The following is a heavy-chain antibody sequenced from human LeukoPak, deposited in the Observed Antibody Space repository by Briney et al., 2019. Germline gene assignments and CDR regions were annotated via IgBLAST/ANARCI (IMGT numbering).Heavy chain of an antibody. CDR1: GFSFSNYW. CDR3: TRSLDE. V-gene: IGHV3-7*02. CDR2: IKQDGSKK. D-gene: IGHD3-16*01. Sequence: GGSLRLSCAASGFSFSNYWMDWVRQAPGKGLEWVANIKQDGSKKKCLDSVKGRFTISRDNAQNSLYLQMNSLRVEDTAVYYCTRSLDEWGQGTLVTVSS. J-gene: IGHJ4*02.